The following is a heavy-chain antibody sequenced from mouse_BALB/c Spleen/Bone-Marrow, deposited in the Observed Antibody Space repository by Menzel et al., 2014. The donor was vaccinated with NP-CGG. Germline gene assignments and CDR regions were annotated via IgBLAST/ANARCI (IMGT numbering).Heavy chain of an antibody. CDR1: GYVFSTYW. V-gene: IGHV1-80*01. D-gene: IGHD2-10*02. Sequence: ESGAELVRPGSSVKISCKASGYVFSTYWMNWVKQRPGQGLERIGQIYPGDGETNYNGKFKGNATLTADKSSSTAYMQLISLTSEDSAVYFCARKYGDYWGQGTTLTVSS. CDR2: IYPGDGET. CDR3: ARKYGDY. J-gene: IGHJ2*01.